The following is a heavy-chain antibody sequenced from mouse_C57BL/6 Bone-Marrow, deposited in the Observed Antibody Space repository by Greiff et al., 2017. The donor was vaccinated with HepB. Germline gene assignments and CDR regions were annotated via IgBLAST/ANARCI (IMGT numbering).Heavy chain of an antibody. V-gene: IGHV5-6*02. Sequence: DVKLVESGGDLVKPGGSLKLSCAASGFTFSSYGMSWVRQTPDKRLEWVATISSGGRYTYYPDSVKGRFTISRDNAKNTLYLQMSSLKSEDTAMYYCARHGNYVYYAMDYWGQGASVTVSS. J-gene: IGHJ4*01. D-gene: IGHD2-1*01. CDR1: GFTFSSYG. CDR2: ISSGGRYT. CDR3: ARHGNYVYYAMDY.